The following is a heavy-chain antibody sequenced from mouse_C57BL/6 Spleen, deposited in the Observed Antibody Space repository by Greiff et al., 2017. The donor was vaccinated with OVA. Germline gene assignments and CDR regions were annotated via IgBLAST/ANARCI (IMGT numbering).Heavy chain of an antibody. D-gene: IGHD4-1*01. J-gene: IGHJ3*01. V-gene: IGHV1-22*01. CDR3: ARGTGTGSWFDY. CDR1: GYTFTDYN. Sequence: VQLQQSGPELVKPGASVKMSCKASGYTFTDYNMHWVKQSHGKSLEWIGYINPNNGGTSYNQKFKGKATLTVNKSSSTAYMELRSLTSEDSAVYYCARGTGTGSWFDYWGKGTLVTVSA. CDR2: INPNNGGT.